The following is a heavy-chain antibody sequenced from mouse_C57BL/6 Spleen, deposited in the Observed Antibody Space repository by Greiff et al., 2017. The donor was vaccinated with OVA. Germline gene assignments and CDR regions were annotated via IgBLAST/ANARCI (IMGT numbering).Heavy chain of an antibody. J-gene: IGHJ4*01. CDR3: ARGGGYDGGYYYAMDY. CDR1: GYTFTSYW. V-gene: IGHV1-61*01. D-gene: IGHD2-2*01. Sequence: QVQLKQPGAELVRPGSSVKLSCKASGYTFTSYWMDWVKQRPGQGLEWIGNIYPSDSETHYNQKFKDKATLTVDKSSSTAYMQLSSLTSEDSAVYYCARGGGYDGGYYYAMDYWGQGTSVTVSS. CDR2: IYPSDSET.